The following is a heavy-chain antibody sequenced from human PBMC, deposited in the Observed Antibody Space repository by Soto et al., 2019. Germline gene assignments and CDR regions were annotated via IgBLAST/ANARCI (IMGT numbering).Heavy chain of an antibody. CDR1: GGSISSSSYY. CDR3: ARDHRYCSSTSCYSFPAD. Sequence: SETLSLTCTVSGGSISSSSYYWGWIRQPPGKGLEWIGSIYYSGSTYYNPSLKSRVTISVDKSKNQFSLKLSSVTAADTAVYYCARDHRYCSSTSCYSFPADWGQGTLVTVSS. J-gene: IGHJ4*02. CDR2: IYYSGST. V-gene: IGHV4-39*07. D-gene: IGHD2-2*01.